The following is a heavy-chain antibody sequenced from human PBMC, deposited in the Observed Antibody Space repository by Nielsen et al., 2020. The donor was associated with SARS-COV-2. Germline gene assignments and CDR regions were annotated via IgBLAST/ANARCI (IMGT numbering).Heavy chain of an antibody. CDR3: TVLANDYGGN. CDR1: GFTFDDYG. D-gene: IGHD4-23*01. J-gene: IGHJ4*02. V-gene: IGHV3-20*04. CDR2: INWNGGST. Sequence: GGSLRLSCAASGFTFDDYGMSWVRQAPGKGLEWVSGINWNGGSTGYADSVKGRFTISRDDSKNTSFLQMNSLKIEDTALYYCTVLANDYGGNLGQGTLVTVSS.